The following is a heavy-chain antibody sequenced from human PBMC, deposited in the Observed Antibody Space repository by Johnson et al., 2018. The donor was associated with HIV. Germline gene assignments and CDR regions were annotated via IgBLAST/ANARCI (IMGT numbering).Heavy chain of an antibody. CDR2: ISSSGSTI. D-gene: IGHD1-1*01. Sequence: QMQLVESGGGLVKPGGSLRLSCAASGFTFSDYYMSWIRQAPGKGLECVSYISSSGSTIYYADSVKGRFTISRDNAKNSLYLQMNSLRAEDTAVYYCASGLDNWNDRDAFDIWGQGTMVTVSS. V-gene: IGHV3-11*04. CDR1: GFTFSDYY. CDR3: ASGLDNWNDRDAFDI. J-gene: IGHJ3*02.